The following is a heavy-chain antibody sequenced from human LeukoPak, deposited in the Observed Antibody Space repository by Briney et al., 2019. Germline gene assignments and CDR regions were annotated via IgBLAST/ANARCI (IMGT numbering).Heavy chain of an antibody. CDR1: GGTFSSYI. CDR3: ARDHGYCSSTSCYPNWFDP. D-gene: IGHD2-2*03. Sequence: ASVKVSCKASGGTFSSYIISWVRQAPGQGLEWMGRIIPILGIANYAQKFQGRVTITADKSTSTAYMELSSLRSEDTAVYYCARDHGYCSSTSCYPNWFDPWGQGTLVTVSS. J-gene: IGHJ5*02. V-gene: IGHV1-69*04. CDR2: IIPILGIA.